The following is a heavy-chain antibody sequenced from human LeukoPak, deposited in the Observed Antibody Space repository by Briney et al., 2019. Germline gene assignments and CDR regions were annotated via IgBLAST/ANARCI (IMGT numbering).Heavy chain of an antibody. D-gene: IGHD3-16*01. CDR1: GFTFSSYD. J-gene: IGHJ4*02. V-gene: IGHV3-13*01. CDR2: IGTAGDT. CDR3: ARDTGRPPWPSVITSGEFYFGY. Sequence: GGSLRLSCAASGFTFSSYDMHWVRQATGKGLEWVSAIGTAGDTYYPGSVKGRFTISRDNAKNSLYLQMNSLRVEDTAMYYCARDTGRPPWPSVITSGEFYFGYWGQGTVVTVSS.